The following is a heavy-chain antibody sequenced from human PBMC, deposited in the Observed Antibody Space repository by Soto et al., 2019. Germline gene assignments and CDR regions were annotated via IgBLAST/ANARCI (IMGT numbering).Heavy chain of an antibody. Sequence: SVKVSFKASGGTFSSYAISWVRQAPGQGLEWMGGIIPIFGTANYAQKFQGRVTITADESTSTAYMELSSLRSEDTAVYYCARVLTAAFDIWGQGTMVTVSS. D-gene: IGHD3-9*01. CDR2: IIPIFGTA. V-gene: IGHV1-69*13. CDR3: ARVLTAAFDI. J-gene: IGHJ3*02. CDR1: GGTFSSYA.